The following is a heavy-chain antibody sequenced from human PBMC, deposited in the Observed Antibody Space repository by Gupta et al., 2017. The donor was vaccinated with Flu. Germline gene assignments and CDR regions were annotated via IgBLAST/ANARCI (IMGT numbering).Heavy chain of an antibody. V-gene: IGHV1-69*06. D-gene: IGHD6-6*01. Sequence: APGQGLEWMGGIIPIFGTANYAQKFQGRVTITADKSTSTAYMELSSLRSEDTAVYYCARCRVKAHAARHLGHYYYYYMDVWGKGTTVTVSS. CDR3: ARCRVKAHAARHLGHYYYYYMDV. J-gene: IGHJ6*03. CDR2: IIPIFGTA.